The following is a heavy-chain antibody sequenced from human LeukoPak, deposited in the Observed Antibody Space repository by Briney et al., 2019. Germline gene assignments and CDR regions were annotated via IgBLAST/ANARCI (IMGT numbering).Heavy chain of an antibody. D-gene: IGHD6-19*01. Sequence: VASVKVSCKASGYTFTGYYMHWVRQAPGQGLEWMGWINPNSGGTNYAQKFQGRVTMTRDTSISTAYMELNTLRSDDTAVYYCATYGWLVQGFYYDYWGQGTLVTVSS. J-gene: IGHJ4*02. CDR2: INPNSGGT. CDR1: GYTFTGYY. V-gene: IGHV1-2*02. CDR3: ATYGWLVQGFYYDY.